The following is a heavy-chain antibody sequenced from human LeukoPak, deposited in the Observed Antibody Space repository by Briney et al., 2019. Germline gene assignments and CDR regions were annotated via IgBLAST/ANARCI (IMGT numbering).Heavy chain of an antibody. Sequence: ASVKVSCKASGYTFTRYGISWMRQAPGQGLEWMGWISGDNGNTKYAQRVQGRVTMSTDTPTTTAYMELGSLTSGDTAIYYCARSPLAGATRVDYWGQGTLVTVSS. CDR1: GYTFTRYG. D-gene: IGHD1-26*01. V-gene: IGHV1-18*01. CDR2: ISGDNGNT. J-gene: IGHJ4*02. CDR3: ARSPLAGATRVDY.